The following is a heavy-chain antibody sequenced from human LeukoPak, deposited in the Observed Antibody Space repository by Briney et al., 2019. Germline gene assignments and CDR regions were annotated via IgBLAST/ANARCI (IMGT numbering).Heavy chain of an antibody. J-gene: IGHJ4*02. D-gene: IGHD3-10*01. V-gene: IGHV3-9*01. CDR3: AKTHYGSGSYSAYFDY. CDR1: GFTFDDYA. CDR2: ISWNSGSI. Sequence: GRSLRLSCAASGFTFDDYAMHWVRQAPGKGLEWVSGISWNSGSIGYADSVKGRFTISRDNAKNSLYLQMNSLSAEDTALYYCAKTHYGSGSYSAYFDYWGQGTLVTVSS.